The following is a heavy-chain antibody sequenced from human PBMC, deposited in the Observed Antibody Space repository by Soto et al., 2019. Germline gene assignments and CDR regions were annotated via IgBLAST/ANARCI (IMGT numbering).Heavy chain of an antibody. Sequence: SETLSLTCAVYGGSFSGYYWSWIRQPPGKGLEWIGEINHSGSTNYNPSLKSRVTISVDTSKNQFSLKLSSVTAADTAVYYCATMTTVTKDAFDIWGQGTMVTVSS. D-gene: IGHD4-17*01. CDR3: ATMTTVTKDAFDI. J-gene: IGHJ3*02. CDR2: INHSGST. V-gene: IGHV4-34*01. CDR1: GGSFSGYY.